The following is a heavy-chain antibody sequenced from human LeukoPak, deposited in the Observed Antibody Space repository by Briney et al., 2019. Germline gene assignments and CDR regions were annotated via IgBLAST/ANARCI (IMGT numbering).Heavy chain of an antibody. CDR1: GFTFSSYN. D-gene: IGHD1-26*01. CDR3: ARREHSGSYYYFDY. J-gene: IGHJ4*02. Sequence: GRSLRLSCAASGFTFSSYNMNWVRQAPGKGLEWVSSISSSSSFIYYADSMKGRFTISRDNAKNSVYLQMNSLRAEDTAVYYCARREHSGSYYYFDYWGQGTLVTVSS. V-gene: IGHV3-21*01. CDR2: ISSSSSFI.